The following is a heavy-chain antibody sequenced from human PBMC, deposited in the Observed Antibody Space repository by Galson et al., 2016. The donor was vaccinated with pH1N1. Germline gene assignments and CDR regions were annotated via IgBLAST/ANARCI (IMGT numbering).Heavy chain of an antibody. CDR2: IYYSGST. CDR3: ARRGIGEFLYYFDS. J-gene: IGHJ4*02. D-gene: IGHD3-10*01. CDR1: GGSISSSSHY. V-gene: IGHV4-39*01. Sequence: ETLSLTCTVSGGSISSSSHYWDWIRQPPGKGLEWIGSIYYSGSTYYNPSLKSRVTISVDTSKNQFSLKLSSVTAADTAVYYCARRGIGEFLYYFDSWGQGTLVTVSS.